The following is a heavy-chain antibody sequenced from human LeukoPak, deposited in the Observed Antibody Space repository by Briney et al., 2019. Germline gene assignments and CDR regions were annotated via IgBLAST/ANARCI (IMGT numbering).Heavy chain of an antibody. CDR3: AREAQLDERYMDV. CDR2: IWYDGSNK. CDR1: GFTFSSYG. V-gene: IGHV3-33*01. D-gene: IGHD6-13*01. Sequence: GGSLRLSCAASGFTFSSYGMHWVRQAPGKGLEWVAVIWYDGSNKYYADSVKGRFTISRDNSKNTLYLQMNSLRAEDTAVYYCAREAQLDERYMDVWGKGTTVTVSS. J-gene: IGHJ6*03.